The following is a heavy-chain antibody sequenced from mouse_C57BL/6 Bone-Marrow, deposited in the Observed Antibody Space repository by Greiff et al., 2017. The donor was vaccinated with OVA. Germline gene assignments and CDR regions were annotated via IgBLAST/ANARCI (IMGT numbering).Heavy chain of an antibody. CDR2: IWSGGST. D-gene: IGHD1-1*01. Sequence: QVQLQQSGPGLVQPSQRLSITCTVSGFSFTSYGVHWVRQSPGKGLEWLGVIWSGGSTDYNAAFISRLSISKDNSKSQVFFKMNSLQADDTAIYYCARMGKNYYGSSGYFDYWGQGTTLTVSS. CDR3: ARMGKNYYGSSGYFDY. V-gene: IGHV2-2*01. J-gene: IGHJ2*01. CDR1: GFSFTSYG.